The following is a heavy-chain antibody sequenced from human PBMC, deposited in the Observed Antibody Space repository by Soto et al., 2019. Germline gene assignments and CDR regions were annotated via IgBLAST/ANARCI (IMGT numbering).Heavy chain of an antibody. CDR1: GYTFTSYY. Sequence: ASVNVSCKASGYTFTSYYMHWVRQAPLQGLEWMGIINPSGGSTSYAQKFQGRVTMTRDTSTSTVYMELSSLRSEDTAVYYCARDLRDSSGYPRLDYWGQGTLVTVSS. CDR2: INPSGGST. V-gene: IGHV1-46*01. J-gene: IGHJ4*02. CDR3: ARDLRDSSGYPRLDY. D-gene: IGHD3-22*01.